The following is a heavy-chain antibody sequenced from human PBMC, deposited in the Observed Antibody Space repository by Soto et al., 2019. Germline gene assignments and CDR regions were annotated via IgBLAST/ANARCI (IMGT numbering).Heavy chain of an antibody. V-gene: IGHV3-30-3*01. CDR2: IAYDGTIK. CDR1: GFTFSAND. D-gene: IGHD1-26*01. Sequence: QEQLVESGGDVVQLGRSLTLSCAASGFTFSANDMHWVRQAPGKGLEWVAVIAYDGTIKIYRDSVKGRFTISRDDSKSTLYLQMNSLRPEDTAVYYCARDKIKGAPDYLDSWGQGTLVTVSS. J-gene: IGHJ4*02. CDR3: ARDKIKGAPDYLDS.